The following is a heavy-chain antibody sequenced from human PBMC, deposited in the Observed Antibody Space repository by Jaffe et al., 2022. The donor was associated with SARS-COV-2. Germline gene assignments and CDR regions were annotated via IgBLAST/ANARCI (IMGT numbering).Heavy chain of an antibody. CDR1: GFSFSDSA. D-gene: IGHD2-2*01. Sequence: EVQLVQSGGGLVQPGGSLKLSCAASGFSFSDSAMHWVRQASGKGLEWVGRSRSKTDNYATAYAASVKGRFTISRDDSGNTAYLQLNSLKTEDTAVYYCARHADYCGRTSCSDYWGQGTLVTVSS. CDR2: SRSKTDNYAT. V-gene: IGHV3-73*02. J-gene: IGHJ4*02. CDR3: ARHADYCGRTSCSDY.